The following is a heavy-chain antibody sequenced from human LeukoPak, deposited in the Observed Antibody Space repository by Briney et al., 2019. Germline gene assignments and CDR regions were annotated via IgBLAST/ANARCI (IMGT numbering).Heavy chain of an antibody. CDR3: AHTWTQYSGSGLKYNNWRIP. CDR2: IYWDDDK. J-gene: IGHJ5*02. V-gene: IGHV2-5*02. D-gene: IGHD3-10*01. CDR1: GFSISSTGEA. Sequence: SGPTLVKPTQTLTLTCSFSGFSISSTGEAVGWIRQPSGKALEWLGFIYWDDDKRYSHSLNTRLTSAKDTFKSQVVLTMTNMDPKDSATYHCAHTWTQYSGSGLKYNNWRIPWGQRTLVTVSS.